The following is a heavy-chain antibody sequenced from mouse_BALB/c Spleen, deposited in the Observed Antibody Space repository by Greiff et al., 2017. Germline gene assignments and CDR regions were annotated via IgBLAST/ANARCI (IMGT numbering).Heavy chain of an antibody. Sequence: QVQLQQSGPGLVAPSQTLSITCTVSGFSLTDYGVSWIRQPPGKGLEWLGVIWGGGGTYYNSPLKSSLTISKDNSKSQVSLKMNSLQTDDTAVYYCAKQSYRYDWAYWGQGTLVTVSA. D-gene: IGHD2-14*01. CDR3: AKQSYRYDWAY. CDR2: IWGGGGT. J-gene: IGHJ3*01. CDR1: GFSLTDYG. V-gene: IGHV2-6-5*01.